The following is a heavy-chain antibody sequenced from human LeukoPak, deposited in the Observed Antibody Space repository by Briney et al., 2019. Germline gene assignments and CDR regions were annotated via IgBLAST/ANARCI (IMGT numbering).Heavy chain of an antibody. J-gene: IGHJ4*02. V-gene: IGHV4-59*08. Sequence: SETLSLTCTVSGCSISRYYWSWIRQPPGKGLEWIGYIYYSGSTNYNPSLKSRVTISVDTSKNQFSLKLSSVTAADTAVYYCAQYPGSSSGYYRAYWGQGTLVTVSS. CDR3: AQYPGSSSGYYRAY. D-gene: IGHD3-22*01. CDR1: GCSISRYY. CDR2: IYYSGST.